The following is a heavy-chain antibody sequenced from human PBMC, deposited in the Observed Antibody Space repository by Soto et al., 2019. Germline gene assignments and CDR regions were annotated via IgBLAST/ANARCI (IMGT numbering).Heavy chain of an antibody. CDR1: GFTFSSYA. D-gene: IGHD2-21*02. CDR3: AKLAFIVVVTAIQFDY. CDR2: ISGSGGST. Sequence: PGGSLRLSCAASGFTFSSYAMSWVRQAPGKGLEWVSAISGSGGSTYYADSVKGRFTISRDNSKNTLYLQMNSLRAEDTAVYYCAKLAFIVVVTAIQFDYWGQGTLVTVSS. V-gene: IGHV3-23*01. J-gene: IGHJ4*02.